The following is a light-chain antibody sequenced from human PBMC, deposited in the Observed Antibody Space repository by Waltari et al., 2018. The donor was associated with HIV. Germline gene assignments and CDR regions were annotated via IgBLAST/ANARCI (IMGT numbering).Light chain of an antibody. J-gene: IGLJ2*01. CDR1: ASSKHF. Sequence: SYEFTHAPSVSVSPAQTATITSSGDASSKHFVYWYHKKPGQAPLMMIFKDRERTSESPARFSASSSGSTSILTISGVQAEDEADYYCQSGHNSDSIFGGGTKLTVL. CDR3: QSGHNSDSI. V-gene: IGLV3-25*03. CDR2: KDR.